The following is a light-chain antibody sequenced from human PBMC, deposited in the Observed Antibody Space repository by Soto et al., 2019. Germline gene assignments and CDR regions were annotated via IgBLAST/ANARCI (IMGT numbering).Light chain of an antibody. J-gene: IGLJ1*01. V-gene: IGLV2-14*01. CDR1: SIAIGGSNS. Sequence: QSVLTLAASVSGSHGQSIIISCTGASIAIGGSNSVSWYQQHPGKAPKVLMYEVSNRPSVVSNRFSGSKSGNTASLTISGLPAEDEADYYCSSYTSSSTLYVFGSETKVTVL. CDR3: SSYTSSSTLYV. CDR2: EVS.